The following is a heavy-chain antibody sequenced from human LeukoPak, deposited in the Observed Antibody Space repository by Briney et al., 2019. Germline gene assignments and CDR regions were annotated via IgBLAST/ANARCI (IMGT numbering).Heavy chain of an antibody. J-gene: IGHJ4*02. V-gene: IGHV3-49*04. Sequence: GGSLRLSCSGSGFRFGGYALSWVRQAPGKGLEWVGFIRSKALYGTSEYAASVEGRFSISRDDSNNIVYLQMNSLKTEDAAVYFCVRESVRDYYFDFWGQGTLVTVSS. CDR2: IRSKALYGTS. D-gene: IGHD3-10*02. CDR1: GFRFGGYA. CDR3: VRESVRDYYFDF.